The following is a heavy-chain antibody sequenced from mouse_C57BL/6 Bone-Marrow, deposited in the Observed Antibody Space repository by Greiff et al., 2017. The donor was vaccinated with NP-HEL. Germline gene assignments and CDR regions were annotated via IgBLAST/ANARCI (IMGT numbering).Heavy chain of an antibody. CDR1: GFTFSDYG. V-gene: IGHV5-17*01. CDR3: AGQRFAY. CDR2: ISSGSSTI. Sequence: DVMLVESGGGLVKPGGSLKLSCAASGFTFSDYGMHWVRQAPEKGLEWVAYISSGSSTIYYADTVKGRFTISRDNAKNTLFLQMTSLRSEDTAMYYWAGQRFAYWGRGTLVTVSA. J-gene: IGHJ3*01.